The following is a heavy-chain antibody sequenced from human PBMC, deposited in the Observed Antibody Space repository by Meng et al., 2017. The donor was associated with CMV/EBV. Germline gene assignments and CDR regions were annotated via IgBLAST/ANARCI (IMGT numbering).Heavy chain of an antibody. D-gene: IGHD2-2*01. CDR3: ARDSHPGCCSTSCPYHY. CDR2: IIPILGIA. V-gene: IGHV1-69*04. CDR1: GGTFSSYT. J-gene: IGHJ4*02. Sequence: SVKVSCKASGGTFSSYTISWVRQAPGQGLEWMGRIIPILGIANYAQKFQGRVTITADKSTSTAYMELSSLRSEDTAVYYCARDSHPGCCSTSCPYHYWGQGTLVTVSS.